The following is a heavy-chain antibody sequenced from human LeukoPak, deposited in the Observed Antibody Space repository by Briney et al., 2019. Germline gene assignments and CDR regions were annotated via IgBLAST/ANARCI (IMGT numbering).Heavy chain of an antibody. V-gene: IGHV3-23*01. D-gene: IGHD3-9*01. CDR2: ISASGDST. CDR1: GFTFSTYA. CDR3: AKESYYDILTGYLS. J-gene: IGHJ4*02. Sequence: GGSLRLSCAASGFTFSTYAMNWVRQAPGKGLEWVSVISASGDSTYYADSVKGRFTISRDNSKNTLFLQMNSLRAEDTAVYYCAKESYYDILTGYLSWGQGTLVTVSS.